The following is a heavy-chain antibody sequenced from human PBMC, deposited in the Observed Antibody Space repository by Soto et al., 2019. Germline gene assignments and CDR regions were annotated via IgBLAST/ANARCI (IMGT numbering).Heavy chain of an antibody. CDR2: IYYSGST. CDR1: GGSISSSSYY. D-gene: IGHD6-19*01. Sequence: QLQLQESGPGLVKPSETLSLTCTVSGGSISSSSYYWGWIRQPPGKGQEWIGSIYYSGSTYYNPSLKSRVTISVDTSKNQFSLKLSSVTAADTAVYYCARRVDSSGWYDYWGQGTLVTVSS. J-gene: IGHJ4*02. CDR3: ARRVDSSGWYDY. V-gene: IGHV4-39*01.